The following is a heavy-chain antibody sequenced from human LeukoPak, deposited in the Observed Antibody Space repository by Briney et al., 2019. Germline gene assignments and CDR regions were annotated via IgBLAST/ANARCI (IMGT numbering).Heavy chain of an antibody. J-gene: IGHJ4*02. CDR1: GGSISSYY. CDR3: ARALVPSLPVDY. Sequence: SETLSLTCTVSGGSISSYYWSWIRQPPGKGLEWIGYIYYSGSTNYNPSLKSRVTISVDTSKNQFSLELSSVTAADTAVYYCARALVPSLPVDYWGQGTLVTVSS. CDR2: IYYSGST. V-gene: IGHV4-59*01. D-gene: IGHD6-6*01.